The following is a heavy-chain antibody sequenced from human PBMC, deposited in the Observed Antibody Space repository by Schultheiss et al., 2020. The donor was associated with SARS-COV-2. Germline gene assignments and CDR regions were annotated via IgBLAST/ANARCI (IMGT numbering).Heavy chain of an antibody. Sequence: GESLKISCAASGFTFSSYGMHWVRQAPGKGLVWVSRINSDGSSTSYADSVKGRFTISRDNAKNSLYLQMNSLRTEDTALYYCAKDTVAVAGKLPSGFDYWGQGTLVTVSS. CDR3: AKDTVAVAGKLPSGFDY. J-gene: IGHJ4*02. CDR2: INSDGSST. D-gene: IGHD6-19*01. V-gene: IGHV3-74*01. CDR1: GFTFSSYG.